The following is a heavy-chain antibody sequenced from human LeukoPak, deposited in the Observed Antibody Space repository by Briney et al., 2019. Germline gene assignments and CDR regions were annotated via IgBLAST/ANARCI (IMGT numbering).Heavy chain of an antibody. V-gene: IGHV4-34*01. J-gene: IGHJ4*02. CDR1: GGSFSGYY. CDR2: INHSEST. CDR3: ARGSFPPYSSSWSRRPPNFDY. D-gene: IGHD6-13*01. Sequence: SETLSLTCAVYGGSFSGYYWSWIRQPPGKGLEWIGEINHSESTNYNPSLKSRVTISVDTSKNQFSLKLSSVTATDTAVYYCARGSFPPYSSSWSRRPPNFDYWGQGTLVTVSS.